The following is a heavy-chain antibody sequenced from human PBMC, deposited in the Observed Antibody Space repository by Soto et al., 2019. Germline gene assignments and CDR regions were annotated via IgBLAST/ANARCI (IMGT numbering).Heavy chain of an antibody. Sequence: GGSLRLSSAASGFTFSSYGMHWVRQAPGKGLEWVAVIWYDGSNKYYADSVKGRFTISRDNSKNTLYLQMNSLRAEDTAVYYCARDSIAAAGFDYWGQGTLVTVSS. V-gene: IGHV3-33*01. D-gene: IGHD6-13*01. CDR3: ARDSIAAAGFDY. CDR1: GFTFSSYG. J-gene: IGHJ4*02. CDR2: IWYDGSNK.